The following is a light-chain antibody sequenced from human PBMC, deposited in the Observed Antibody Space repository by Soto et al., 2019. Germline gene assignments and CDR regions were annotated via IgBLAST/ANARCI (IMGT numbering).Light chain of an antibody. CDR1: QSISNY. Sequence: DIQMTQSPSSLSASLGDRVTITCRASQSISNYLNWYQQKPGKAPKFLIYAASSLQSGVPSRFSGRGSGTDFTLTISSLQPEDFATYYCQQSYSTPLPFGGGTKV. CDR2: AAS. CDR3: QQSYSTPLP. J-gene: IGKJ4*01. V-gene: IGKV1-39*01.